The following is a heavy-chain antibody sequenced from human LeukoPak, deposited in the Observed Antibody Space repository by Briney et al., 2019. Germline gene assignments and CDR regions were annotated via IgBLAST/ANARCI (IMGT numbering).Heavy chain of an antibody. V-gene: IGHV3-30*02. CDR3: AKGDTYHYDSSGYPGAPFDY. J-gene: IGHJ4*02. D-gene: IGHD3-22*01. Sequence: GGSLRLSCAASGFTFSSYGMHWVRQAPGKGLEWVAFIRYDGSNKYYADSVKGRFTISRDNSKNTLYLQMNSLRAEDTAVYYCAKGDTYHYDSSGYPGAPFDYWGQGTLVTVSS. CDR1: GFTFSSYG. CDR2: IRYDGSNK.